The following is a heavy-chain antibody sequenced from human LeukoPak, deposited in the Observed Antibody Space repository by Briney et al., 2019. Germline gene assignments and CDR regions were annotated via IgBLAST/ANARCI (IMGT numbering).Heavy chain of an antibody. Sequence: GGSLRLSCAASGFTFSSYGMHWVRQAPGKGLEWVAVISYDGSNKYYADSVKGRFTISRDNSKNTLYLQMNSLRAEDTAVYYCARSLVTFNYDILTGPDYWGQGTLVTVSS. V-gene: IGHV3-30*03. CDR1: GFTFSSYG. J-gene: IGHJ4*02. CDR2: ISYDGSNK. D-gene: IGHD3-9*01. CDR3: ARSLVTFNYDILTGPDY.